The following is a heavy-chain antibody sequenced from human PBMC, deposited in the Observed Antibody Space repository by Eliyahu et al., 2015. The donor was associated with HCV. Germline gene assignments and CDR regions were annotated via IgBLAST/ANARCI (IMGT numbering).Heavy chain of an antibody. CDR1: GYTFTSYG. J-gene: IGHJ6*02. D-gene: IGHD3-3*01. Sequence: QVQLVQSGAEVKKPGASVKVSCKASGYTFTSYGISWVRQAPGQGLEWMGWISAYNGNTNYAKKLQGRVTMTTDTSTSTAYMELRSLRSDDTAVYYCARVRGGTYYDFWSGYYDYYGMDVWGQGTTVTVSS. CDR2: ISAYNGNT. V-gene: IGHV1-18*01. CDR3: ARVRGGTYYDFWSGYYDYYGMDV.